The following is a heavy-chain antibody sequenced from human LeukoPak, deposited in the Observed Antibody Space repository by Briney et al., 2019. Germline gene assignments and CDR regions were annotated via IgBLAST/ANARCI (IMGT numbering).Heavy chain of an antibody. D-gene: IGHD2-2*01. Sequence: EASVKVSCKASGYTFTGYYMHWVRQAPGQGLEWMGWINPNSGGTNYAQKFQGRVTMTRDTSISTAYMELSRLRSDDTAVYYCARGVGCSSTSCYVYYYYYYYMDVWGKGTTVTVSS. V-gene: IGHV1-2*02. J-gene: IGHJ6*03. CDR1: GYTFTGYY. CDR3: ARGVGCSSTSCYVYYYYYYYMDV. CDR2: INPNSGGT.